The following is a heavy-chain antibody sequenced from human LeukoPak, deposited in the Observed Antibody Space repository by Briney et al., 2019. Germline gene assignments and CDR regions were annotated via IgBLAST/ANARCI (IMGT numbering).Heavy chain of an antibody. CDR1: GAAIASGGYS. Sequence: SETLSLTCTVSGAAIASGGYSWSWIRQSPGKRLEWIGCIYDRGPAYYNPSLKSRFTISVDRPKNQFFLNVTSLTAADTAVYYCARSRQASGLLSSWGQGTPVVVSS. V-gene: IGHV4-30-2*06. CDR2: IYDRGPA. CDR3: ARSRQASGLLSS. D-gene: IGHD3-10*01. J-gene: IGHJ5*02.